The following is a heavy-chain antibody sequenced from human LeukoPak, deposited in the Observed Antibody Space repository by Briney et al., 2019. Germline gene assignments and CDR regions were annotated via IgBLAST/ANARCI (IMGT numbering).Heavy chain of an antibody. D-gene: IGHD4-17*01. J-gene: IGHJ4*02. V-gene: IGHV3-30*18. CDR2: ISYDGSNK. CDR1: GFTFSSYG. Sequence: GGSLRLSCAASGFTFSSYGMHWVRQAPGKGLEWGAVISYDGSNKYYADSVKGRFTISRDNSKNTLYLQMNSLRAEDTAVYYCAKDGRDYGDYVDYWGQGTLVTVSS. CDR3: AKDGRDYGDYVDY.